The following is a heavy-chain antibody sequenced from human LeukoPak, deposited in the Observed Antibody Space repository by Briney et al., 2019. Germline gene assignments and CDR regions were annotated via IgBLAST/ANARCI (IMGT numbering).Heavy chain of an antibody. J-gene: IGHJ4*02. Sequence: GGSLRLSCTAPGFTFSSYWMHWVRQAPGKGLVWVSHIKTDGSTVSYADSVKGRFTISGDNAKNTLYLQMNSLRAEDTAVYFCARAGFYNGLDYWGQGTLVTASS. V-gene: IGHV3-74*01. CDR3: ARAGFYNGLDY. CDR2: IKTDGSTV. CDR1: GFTFSSYW. D-gene: IGHD2-8*01.